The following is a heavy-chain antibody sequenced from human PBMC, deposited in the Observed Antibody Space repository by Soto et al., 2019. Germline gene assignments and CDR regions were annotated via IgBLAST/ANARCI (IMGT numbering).Heavy chain of an antibody. CDR3: ARNYYDFWSGPNAPSGAFDI. J-gene: IGHJ3*02. D-gene: IGHD3-3*01. CDR1: GFTFSDYY. V-gene: IGHV3-11*01. CDR2: ISSSGSTI. Sequence: GGSLRLSCAASGFTFSDYYMSWIRQAPGKGLEWVSYISSSGSTIYYADSVEGRFTISRDNAKNSLYLQMNSLRAEDTAVYYCARNYYDFWSGPNAPSGAFDIWGQGTMVTVSS.